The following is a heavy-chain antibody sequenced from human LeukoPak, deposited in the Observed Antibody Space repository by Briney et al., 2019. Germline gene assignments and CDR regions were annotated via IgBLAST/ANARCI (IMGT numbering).Heavy chain of an antibody. Sequence: ASVKVSCKASGYTFTSYSINWVRQAPGQGLEWMGWISAYNGNSHYTQKFQGRVTMTTDTSTSTAYMELRSLRSDDTAVYYCAREQQLIRGDYWGQGTLATVSS. D-gene: IGHD6-13*01. CDR1: GYTFTSYS. CDR2: ISAYNGNS. CDR3: AREQQLIRGDY. V-gene: IGHV1-18*01. J-gene: IGHJ4*02.